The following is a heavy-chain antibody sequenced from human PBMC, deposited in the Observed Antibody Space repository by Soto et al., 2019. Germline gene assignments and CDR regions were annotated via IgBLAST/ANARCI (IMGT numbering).Heavy chain of an antibody. CDR3: ARASGYCSSTSCYYYYYGMDV. Sequence: SETLSLTCAVYGGSFSGYYWSWIRQPPGKGLEWIGEINHSGSTNYNPSLKSRVTISVDTSKNQFSLKLSSVTAADTALYYCARASGYCSSTSCYYYYYGMDVWGQGTTVTVSS. D-gene: IGHD2-2*01. V-gene: IGHV4-34*01. J-gene: IGHJ6*02. CDR2: INHSGST. CDR1: GGSFSGYY.